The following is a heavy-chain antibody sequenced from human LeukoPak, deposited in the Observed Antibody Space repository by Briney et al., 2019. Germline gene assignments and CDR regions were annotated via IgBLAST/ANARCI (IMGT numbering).Heavy chain of an antibody. CDR3: AKDDAGFGEDFDS. Sequence: GGSLRLSCTTSGFSFRNYSMNWVRQAPGGGLQWVSAISASGRTTKYADPVKGRFTISRDNSRNTLYLHIDSLRPDDTALYFCAKDDAGFGEDFDSWGQGTLVIVSS. D-gene: IGHD3-10*01. CDR2: ISASGRTT. V-gene: IGHV3-23*01. CDR1: GFSFRNYS. J-gene: IGHJ4*02.